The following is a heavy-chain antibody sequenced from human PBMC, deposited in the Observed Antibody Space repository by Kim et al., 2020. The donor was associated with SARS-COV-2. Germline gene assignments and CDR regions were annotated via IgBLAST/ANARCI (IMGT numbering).Heavy chain of an antibody. D-gene: IGHD3-3*01. CDR2: IKGDGSST. Sequence: GGSLRLSCEASGFTFSNYWMHWVRQVPGKGPVWVSFIKGDGSSTNYVDSVKGRFTVSRDNAKNTLDLQMNGLRAEDTAVYYCVRGSRVEPLALGRAGLDVWGQGTTVTVSS. CDR3: VRGSRVEPLALGRAGLDV. V-gene: IGHV3-74*01. CDR1: GFTFSNYW. J-gene: IGHJ6*02.